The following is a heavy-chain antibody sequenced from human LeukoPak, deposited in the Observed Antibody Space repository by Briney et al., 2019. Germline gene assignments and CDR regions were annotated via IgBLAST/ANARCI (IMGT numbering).Heavy chain of an antibody. V-gene: IGHV1-2*02. CDR1: VYMVNQYY. Sequence: GASVTVSFMHSVYMVNQYYLHWVRQAPGQGLEWMEWLRGDNGDTDSPQKFKGRVTMTRDTATNTAYMQLSRLTYDDTAIYFCARVRDNACDYWGQGTLVTVSS. D-gene: IGHD1-1*01. CDR3: ARVRDNACDY. CDR2: LRGDNGDT. J-gene: IGHJ4*02.